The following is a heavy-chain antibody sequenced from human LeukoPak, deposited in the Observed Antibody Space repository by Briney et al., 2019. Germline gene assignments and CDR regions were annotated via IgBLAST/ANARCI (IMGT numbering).Heavy chain of an antibody. Sequence: PGGSLRLSCAASGFTFSSYWMSWVRQAPGKGLEWVANIKQDGSEKYYVDSVKGRFTISRDNSKNTLYLQMNSLRAEDTAVYYCARVIVGTPSPGTDYFDYWGQGTLVTVSS. CDR2: IKQDGSEK. V-gene: IGHV3-7*03. J-gene: IGHJ4*02. CDR3: ARVIVGTPSPGTDYFDY. CDR1: GFTFSSYW. D-gene: IGHD1-26*01.